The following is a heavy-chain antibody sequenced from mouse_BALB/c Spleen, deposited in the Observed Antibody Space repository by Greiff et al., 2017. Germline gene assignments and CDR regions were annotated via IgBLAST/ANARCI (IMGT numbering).Heavy chain of an antibody. CDR3: ARSTMITNYAMDY. Sequence: QLQQTGPELVKPGASVKISCKASGYSFTDYIMLWVKQSHGKSLEWIGNINPYYGSTSYNLKFKGKATLTVDKSSSTAYMQLNSLTSEDSAVYYCARSTMITNYAMDYWGQGTSVTVSS. D-gene: IGHD2-4*01. CDR1: GYSFTDYI. V-gene: IGHV1-39*01. J-gene: IGHJ4*01. CDR2: INPYYGST.